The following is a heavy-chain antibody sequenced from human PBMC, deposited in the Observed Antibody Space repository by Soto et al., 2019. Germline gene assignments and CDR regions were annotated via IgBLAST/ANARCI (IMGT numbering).Heavy chain of an antibody. Sequence: ASVKVSCKASGYTFTSYGISWVRQAPGQGLEWMGWISAYNGNTNYAQNLQFRVTITTDTSTSTAYMELRSLRSDDTAVYYCARYYESSGYWPADYGAQETLVTVSS. V-gene: IGHV1-18*01. CDR3: ARYYESSGYWPADY. CDR1: GYTFTSYG. CDR2: ISAYNGNT. J-gene: IGHJ4*02. D-gene: IGHD3-22*01.